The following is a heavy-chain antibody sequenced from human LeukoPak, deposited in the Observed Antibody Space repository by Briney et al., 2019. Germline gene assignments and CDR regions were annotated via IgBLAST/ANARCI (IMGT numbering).Heavy chain of an antibody. J-gene: IGHJ4*02. D-gene: IGHD4-17*01. Sequence: GGSLRLSCVASGFSFRTYGIHWVRQAPGKGLEWVAMIWNDGTNEHYADSVRGRFTISRDTSKNTVYLQMNSLRDDDTAMYYCAREDRDYGDAYFDYWGQGTLVTVSS. CDR2: IWNDGTNE. CDR1: GFSFRTYG. V-gene: IGHV3-33*01. CDR3: AREDRDYGDAYFDY.